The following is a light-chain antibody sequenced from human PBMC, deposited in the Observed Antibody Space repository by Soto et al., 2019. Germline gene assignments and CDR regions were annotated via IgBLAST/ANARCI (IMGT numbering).Light chain of an antibody. V-gene: IGLV2-14*01. CDR3: SSYTSSSTLV. Sequence: QSALTQPASVSGSPGQSITISCTGTSSDVGGYNYVSWYQQHPGKAPNLMIYEVSNRPSGVSNRFSGSKSGNTASLTISGLQAEDEADYYGSSYTSSSTLVFGGGTKLTVL. J-gene: IGLJ2*01. CDR2: EVS. CDR1: SSDVGGYNY.